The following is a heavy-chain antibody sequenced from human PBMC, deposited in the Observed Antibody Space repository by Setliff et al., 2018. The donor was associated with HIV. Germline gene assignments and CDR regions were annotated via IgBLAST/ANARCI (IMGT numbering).Heavy chain of an antibody. CDR2: TIPMFGTA. V-gene: IGHV1-69*05. Sequence: SVKVSCKASGGTFGIYGISWVRQAPGQGLEWMGGTIPMFGTANYAQKFQGRVTITTDESTNTGYMELSSLRSEDTAVYYCARDLGGGSAAFDIWGQGTMVTVSS. CDR3: ARDLGGGSAAFDI. CDR1: GGTFGIYG. J-gene: IGHJ3*02. D-gene: IGHD3-16*01.